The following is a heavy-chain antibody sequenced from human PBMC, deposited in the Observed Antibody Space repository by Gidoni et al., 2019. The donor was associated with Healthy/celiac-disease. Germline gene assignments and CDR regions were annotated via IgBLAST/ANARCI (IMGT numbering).Heavy chain of an antibody. CDR3: ASLSTGFDRGNWVDP. V-gene: IGHV1-2*02. Sequence: HVQLVQSGAEVKKPGRAGQVSCMASGDTGTGYYMHWVREAPGQALEWMGGSNPNSGATNCAQKFQGRVNMTMYTSISTAYLELSRLRSDDTADYSCASLSTGFDRGNWVDPWGQGTLVTVSS. CDR1: GDTGTGYY. D-gene: IGHD5-12*01. CDR2: SNPNSGAT. J-gene: IGHJ5*02.